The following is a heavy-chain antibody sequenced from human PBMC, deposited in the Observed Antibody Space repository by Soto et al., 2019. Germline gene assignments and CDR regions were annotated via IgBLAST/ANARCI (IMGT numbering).Heavy chain of an antibody. CDR1: GFPFSTYA. V-gene: IGHV3-23*01. CDR2: ISGSGGST. Sequence: EVQLLESGGGLVQPGGSLRLSCAASGFPFSTYAMTWVRQAPGKGLEWVSAISGSGGSTYYADSVKGRFTISRDKSKNTLCLQMNSLRAEDTAVYYCAKNWDTTFSSSSHWGQGTLVTVSS. J-gene: IGHJ4*02. CDR3: AKNWDTTFSSSSH. D-gene: IGHD6-6*01.